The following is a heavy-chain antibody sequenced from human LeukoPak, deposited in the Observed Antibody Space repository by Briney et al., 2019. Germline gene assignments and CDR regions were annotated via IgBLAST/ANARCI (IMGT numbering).Heavy chain of an antibody. CDR1: GFTFSDYW. CDR3: TRETRETGSGDHQTDAFDI. D-gene: IGHD2-15*01. Sequence: GGSLRLSCAASGFTFSDYWMHWVRQAPGKGLEWVSRINSDASRPSYADSVKGRFTITGDNAKNTLYLQMNSLRVEDTGLYYCTRETRETGSGDHQTDAFDIWGQGTMVSVSS. CDR2: INSDASRP. V-gene: IGHV3-74*01. J-gene: IGHJ3*02.